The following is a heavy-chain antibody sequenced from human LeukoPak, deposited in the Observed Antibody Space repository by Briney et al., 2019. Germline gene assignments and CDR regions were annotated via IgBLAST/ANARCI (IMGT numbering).Heavy chain of an antibody. CDR1: GGSISVYF. CDR3: AGDRGDTSKAHHIDD. V-gene: IGHV4-34*11. CDR2: ISFSVST. Sequence: SGTLSLSCMVSGGSISVYFWSWVRHPPGRGLEWVWLISFSVSTNNNPSPMSRGTISIDTTTNKFSLILSSVTEAETAVYCCAGDRGDTSKAHHIDDWGQGTLVTVSS. D-gene: IGHD5-18*01. J-gene: IGHJ4*01.